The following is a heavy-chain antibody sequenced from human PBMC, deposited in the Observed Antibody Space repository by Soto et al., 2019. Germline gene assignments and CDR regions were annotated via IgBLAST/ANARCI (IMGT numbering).Heavy chain of an antibody. CDR1: GFTFSSYG. CDR3: ARAVTQIAARSNQLYNWFDP. V-gene: IGHV3-33*01. J-gene: IGHJ5*02. CDR2: IWYDGSNK. D-gene: IGHD6-6*01. Sequence: QVQLVESGGGVVQPGRSLRLSCAASGFTFSSYGMHWVRQAPGKGLEWVAVIWYDGSNKYYADSVKGRFTISRDNSKNSLYLQMNSLRAADTAVYYCARAVTQIAARSNQLYNWFDPWGQGTLVTVSS.